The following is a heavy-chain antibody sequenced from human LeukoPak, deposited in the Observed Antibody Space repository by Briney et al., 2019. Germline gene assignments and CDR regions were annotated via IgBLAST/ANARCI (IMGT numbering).Heavy chain of an antibody. CDR2: ISFDGSAR. D-gene: IGHD1-26*01. CDR1: GFTFRSHG. CDR3: AKESIPHNSGWYFDL. J-gene: IGHJ2*01. Sequence: GGSLRLSCAASGFTFRSHGMQWVRQARGRGREGVAVISFDGSARHYADAVEGRFTLSRDNPGDTLYLQMNSLRAEDTAVYYCAKESIPHNSGWYFDLWGRGTLVTVSS. V-gene: IGHV3-30*18.